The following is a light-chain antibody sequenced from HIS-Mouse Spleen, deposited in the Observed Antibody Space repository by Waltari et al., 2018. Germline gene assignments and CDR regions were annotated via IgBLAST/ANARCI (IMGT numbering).Light chain of an antibody. V-gene: IGKV1-5*03. CDR1: QSISSG. Sequence: DIQMTQSTSTLSASVGDRVTITCRASQSISSGLAWYQQKPGKAPKLLIYKASSLESGVPSRFSGSGSGTEFTLTISSLQPDDFATYYCQQYNSYSWTFGQGTKVEIK. CDR2: KAS. J-gene: IGKJ1*01. CDR3: QQYNSYSWT.